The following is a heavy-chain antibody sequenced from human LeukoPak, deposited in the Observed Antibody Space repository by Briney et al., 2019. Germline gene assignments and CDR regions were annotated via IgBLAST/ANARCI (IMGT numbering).Heavy chain of an antibody. Sequence: SETLSLTCTVSGGSISSSSYYWGWIRQPPGKGLEWIGSIYYSGSTYHNPSLKSRVTISVDTSKNQFSLKLSSVTAADTAVYYCAGQWYSSGWYGQGVFDYWGQGTLVTVSS. D-gene: IGHD6-19*01. V-gene: IGHV4-39*01. CDR2: IYYSGST. CDR1: GGSISSSSYY. J-gene: IGHJ4*02. CDR3: AGQWYSSGWYGQGVFDY.